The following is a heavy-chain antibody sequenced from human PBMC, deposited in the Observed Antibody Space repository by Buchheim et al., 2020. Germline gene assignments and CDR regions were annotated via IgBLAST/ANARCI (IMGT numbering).Heavy chain of an antibody. V-gene: IGHV3-7*01. J-gene: IGHJ6*02. CDR2: IKQDGSEK. Sequence: EVQLVESGGGLVQPGGSLRLSCAASGFTFSSYWMSWVRQAPGKGLEWVANIKQDGSEKYYVDSVKGRFTISRDNAKKSLYLQMNSLRAEDTAVYYCARDSLYSSSPKYYYYGMDVWGQGTT. CDR1: GFTFSSYW. CDR3: ARDSLYSSSPKYYYYGMDV. D-gene: IGHD6-6*01.